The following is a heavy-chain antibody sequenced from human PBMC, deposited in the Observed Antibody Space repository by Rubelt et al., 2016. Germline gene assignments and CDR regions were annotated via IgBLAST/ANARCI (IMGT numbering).Heavy chain of an antibody. CDR3: ARASSTSYWEGWFDP. J-gene: IGHJ5*02. D-gene: IGHD2-2*01. CDR2: ISPIFGTA. Sequence: VQLVQSGAEVKKPGSSVKVSCKASGGTFSSYAISWVRQATGQGLEWMGGISPIFGTANYAQKCRGKVTITADESTSAAYMELSSLRSEDTAVYYCARASSTSYWEGWFDPWGQGTLVTVSS. CDR1: GGTFSSYA. V-gene: IGHV1-69*01.